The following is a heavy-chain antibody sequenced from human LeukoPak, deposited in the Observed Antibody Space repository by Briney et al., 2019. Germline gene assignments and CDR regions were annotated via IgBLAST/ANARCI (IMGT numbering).Heavy chain of an antibody. CDR3: ARKGMDAAAAGFNYYYYYYMDV. CDR1: GFTFSSYS. CDR2: ISSSSSYI. Sequence: GGSLRLSCAASGFTFSSYSMNWVRQAPGKGLEWVSSISSSSSYIYYADSVKGRFTISRDNAKNSLYLQMNSLRAEDTAVYYCARKGMDAAAAGFNYYYYYYMDVWGKGTTVTVSS. D-gene: IGHD6-13*01. V-gene: IGHV3-21*01. J-gene: IGHJ6*03.